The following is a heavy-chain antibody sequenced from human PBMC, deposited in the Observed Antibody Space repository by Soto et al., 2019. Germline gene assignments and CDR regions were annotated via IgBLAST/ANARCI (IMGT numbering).Heavy chain of an antibody. Sequence: GASVKVSCKASGYTFTSYGISWVRQAPGQGLEWMGWISAYNGNTNYAQKLQGRVTMTTDTSTSTAYMELRSLRSDDTAVYYCARTYYYDSSGYSYFDYWGQGTLVTVSS. D-gene: IGHD3-22*01. V-gene: IGHV1-18*01. CDR3: ARTYYYDSSGYSYFDY. CDR1: GYTFTSYG. J-gene: IGHJ4*02. CDR2: ISAYNGNT.